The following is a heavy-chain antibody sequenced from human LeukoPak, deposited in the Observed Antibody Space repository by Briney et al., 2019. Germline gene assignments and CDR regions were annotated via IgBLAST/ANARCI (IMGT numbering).Heavy chain of an antibody. CDR2: VNQDGSEK. Sequence: GSLRLSCAASGFTFSDSWMSWVRPAPGKGLEWVANVNQDGSEKDYVDSVKGRFTISRDNARNSLYLQMSSLRAEDTAVYYCATYTHWVAGDVWGQGTTVTVSS. V-gene: IGHV3-7*01. CDR1: GFTFSDSW. J-gene: IGHJ6*02. CDR3: ATYTHWVAGDV. D-gene: IGHD3-16*01.